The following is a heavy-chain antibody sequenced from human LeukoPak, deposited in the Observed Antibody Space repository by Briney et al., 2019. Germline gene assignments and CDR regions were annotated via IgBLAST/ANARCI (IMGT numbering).Heavy chain of an antibody. V-gene: IGHV3-30*18. CDR1: GFTFSSYG. D-gene: IGHD6-13*01. CDR2: ISYDGSNK. Sequence: PGRSLRLSSAVSGFTFSSYGMHWVRQAPGKGLEWVAVISYDGSNKYNADSVKGRFTISRDNSKNTLYLQMNSLRAEDTAVYYCAKDKQQLQRFYFDYWGQGTLVTVSS. J-gene: IGHJ4*02. CDR3: AKDKQQLQRFYFDY.